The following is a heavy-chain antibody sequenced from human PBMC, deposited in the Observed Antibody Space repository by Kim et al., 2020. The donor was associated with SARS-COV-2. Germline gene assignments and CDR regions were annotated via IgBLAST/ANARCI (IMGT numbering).Heavy chain of an antibody. V-gene: IGHV1-46*01. J-gene: IGHJ4*02. CDR1: GYTFTSYY. D-gene: IGHD3-22*01. Sequence: ASVKVSCKASGYTFTSYYMHWVRQAPGQGLEWMGIINPSGGSTSYAQKFQGRVTMTRDTSTSTVYMELSSLRSEDTAVYYCAVSTYYYDSSGLFDYWGQGTLVTVSS. CDR3: AVSTYYYDSSGLFDY. CDR2: INPSGGST.